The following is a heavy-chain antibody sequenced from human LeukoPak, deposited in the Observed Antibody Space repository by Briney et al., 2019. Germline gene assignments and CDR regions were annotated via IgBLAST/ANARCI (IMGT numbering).Heavy chain of an antibody. CDR1: GGSFSGYY. CDR3: ARARGGYDYVWGSYRYTSGWFDP. V-gene: IGHV4-34*01. Sequence: PSETLSLTCAVYGGSFSGYYWSWIRQPLGKGLEWIGEINHSGSTNYNPSLKSRVTISVDTSKNQFSLKLSSVTAADTAVYYCARARGGYDYVWGSYRYTSGWFDPWGQGTLVTVSS. D-gene: IGHD3-16*02. CDR2: INHSGST. J-gene: IGHJ5*02.